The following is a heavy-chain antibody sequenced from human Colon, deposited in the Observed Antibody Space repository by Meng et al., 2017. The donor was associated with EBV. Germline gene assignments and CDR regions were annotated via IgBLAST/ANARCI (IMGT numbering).Heavy chain of an antibody. V-gene: IGHV4-30-2*01. J-gene: IGHJ5*02. CDR2: IYHGVNI. CDR1: GDSITSGDYS. D-gene: IGHD3-10*01. CDR3: VRDTRRGGGWFDP. Sequence: QRQLSESGSGLGRPSQTLSPTCAVSGDSITSGDYSWTWIRQPPGQGLEWIGYIYHGVNIYYTPSLRNRVTISVDKSRNQFSLKLTSVSAADTAVYYCVRDTRRGGGWFDPWGQGTLVTVSS.